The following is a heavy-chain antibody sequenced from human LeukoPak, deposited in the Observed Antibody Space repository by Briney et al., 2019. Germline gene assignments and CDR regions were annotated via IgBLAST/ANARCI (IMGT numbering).Heavy chain of an antibody. Sequence: ASVKVSCKASGYTFTGYYMHWVRQAPGQGLEWMGWINPNSDGTNYAQKFQGWVTMTRDTSISTAYMELSRLRSEDAAVYYCARDSGSGSNDYWGQGTLVTVSS. D-gene: IGHD1-26*01. CDR3: ARDSGSGSNDY. J-gene: IGHJ4*02. CDR1: GYTFTGYY. CDR2: INPNSDGT. V-gene: IGHV1-2*04.